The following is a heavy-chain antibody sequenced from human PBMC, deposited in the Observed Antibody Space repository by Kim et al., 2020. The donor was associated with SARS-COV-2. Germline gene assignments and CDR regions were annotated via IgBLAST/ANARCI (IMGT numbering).Heavy chain of an antibody. D-gene: IGHD3-10*01. CDR1: GFTFEAYT. J-gene: IGHJ6*01. CDR2: ISWDGGST. V-gene: IGHV3-43*01. Sequence: GGSLRLSCAASGFTFEAYTMHWVRQAPGKGLEWVSLISWDGGSTYYADPAKGRFTISRDNSKNSLYLQMNSLRTEDTALYYCAKAGSGSYQQDYYYYGM. CDR3: AKAGSGSYQQDYYYYGM.